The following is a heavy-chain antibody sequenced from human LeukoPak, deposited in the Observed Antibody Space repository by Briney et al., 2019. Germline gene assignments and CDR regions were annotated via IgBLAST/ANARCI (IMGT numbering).Heavy chain of an antibody. V-gene: IGHV3-48*02. CDR1: GFTFSSYS. D-gene: IGHD3-3*01. CDR2: ISSSCSTI. Sequence: PGGSLRLSCAASGFTFSSYSMHWVRQAPGKGLEWVSYISSSCSTIYFAHSVKGRFTISRHKAKNSLAVQMNSLRDGDAAVYYCPREVLVSGYYTIDYWGQGTLVT. J-gene: IGHJ4*02. CDR3: PREVLVSGYYTIDY.